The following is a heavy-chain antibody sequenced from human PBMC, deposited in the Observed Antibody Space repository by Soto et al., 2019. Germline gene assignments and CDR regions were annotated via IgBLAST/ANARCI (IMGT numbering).Heavy chain of an antibody. Sequence: QMQLQESGPGLVKPSGTLYLTCAVSGGSISSSNWWSWVRQTPGKGLEGIREIYHSGSTNYNPSLKSRVTTSVVKSKHQFSLKLSAVTAADTAVYYCVRAPSDRGVTTYHYCGQGTLVTVSS. CDR1: GGSISSSNW. CDR3: VRAPSDRGVTTYHY. CDR2: IYHSGST. V-gene: IGHV4-4*02. J-gene: IGHJ4*02. D-gene: IGHD4-17*01.